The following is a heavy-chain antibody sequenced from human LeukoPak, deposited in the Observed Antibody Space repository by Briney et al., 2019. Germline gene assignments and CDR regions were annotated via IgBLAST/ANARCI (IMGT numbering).Heavy chain of an antibody. CDR3: AKVTPASYYFDY. CDR1: GFTFGDYA. Sequence: GGSLRLSCTASGFTFGDYAMSWVRQAPGKGLEWVSHISNTGATTYYADSVKGRFTISRDNSKNTLYLQMNSLRAEDTAVYYCAKVTPASYYFDYWGQGTLVTVSS. D-gene: IGHD4-17*01. CDR2: ISNTGATT. V-gene: IGHV3-23*01. J-gene: IGHJ4*02.